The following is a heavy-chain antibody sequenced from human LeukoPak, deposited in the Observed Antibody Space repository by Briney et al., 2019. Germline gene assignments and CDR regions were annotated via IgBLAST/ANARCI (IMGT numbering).Heavy chain of an antibody. Sequence: ASVKVSCKASGYTFTGYYMHWVRQAPGQGLEWMGWINPNSGGTNYAQEFQGRVTMTRDTSISTAYMELSRLRSDDTAVYYCARDPGGVILWYNWFDPWGQGTLVTVSS. J-gene: IGHJ5*02. V-gene: IGHV1-2*02. CDR1: GYTFTGYY. CDR3: ARDPGGVILWYNWFDP. CDR2: INPNSGGT. D-gene: IGHD2-21*01.